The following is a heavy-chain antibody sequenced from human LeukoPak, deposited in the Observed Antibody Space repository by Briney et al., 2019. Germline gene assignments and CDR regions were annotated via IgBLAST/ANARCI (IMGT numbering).Heavy chain of an antibody. V-gene: IGHV3-74*01. CDR1: GFTFSSYW. J-gene: IGHJ3*02. CDR3: ARDRDDSSGYYYSDAFDI. Sequence: GGSLRLSCAASGFTFSSYWMHWVRQAPGKGLVWVSRINSDGSSTSYADSVKGRFTISRDNAKNTLYLQMNSLRAEDTAVYYCARDRDDSSGYYYSDAFDIWGQGTMVTVSS. D-gene: IGHD3-22*01. CDR2: INSDGSST.